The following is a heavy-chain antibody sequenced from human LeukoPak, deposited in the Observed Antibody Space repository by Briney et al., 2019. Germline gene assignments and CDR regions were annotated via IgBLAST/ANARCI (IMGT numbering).Heavy chain of an antibody. D-gene: IGHD2/OR15-2a*01. CDR2: TYYRSEWYN. CDR3: ARIGNTEIDY. Sequence: SQTLSLTCAISGDSVSSNSVSWNWIRQSPSRGLEWLGRTYYRSEWYNYYAVSVKSRITINPDTSKNHFSLQLNSVTPEDTAVYYCARIGNTEIDYWGQGTPVTVSS. CDR1: GDSVSSNSVS. V-gene: IGHV6-1*01. J-gene: IGHJ4*02.